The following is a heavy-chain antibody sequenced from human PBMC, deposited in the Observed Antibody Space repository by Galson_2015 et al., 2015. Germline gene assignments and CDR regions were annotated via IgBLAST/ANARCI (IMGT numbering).Heavy chain of an antibody. J-gene: IGHJ4*02. Sequence: SLRLSCAASGFTFSSYATHWVRQAPGKGLEWVAVISYDGSNKYYADSVKGRFTISRDNSKNTLYLQMNSLRAEDTAVYYCAKVGAKSGSYGIAGVLDYWGQGTLVTVSS. CDR1: GFTFSSYA. V-gene: IGHV3-30-3*01. CDR2: ISYDGSNK. CDR3: AKVGAKSGSYGIAGVLDY. D-gene: IGHD1-26*01.